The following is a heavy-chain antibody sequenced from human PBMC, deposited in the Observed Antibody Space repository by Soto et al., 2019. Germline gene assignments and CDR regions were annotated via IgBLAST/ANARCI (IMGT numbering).Heavy chain of an antibody. Sequence: PSETLSLTCAVYGGSFIDTYWNWFLQPPGKGLEWIGEINHNTNTIYNPSLTSRVTISVDTSKNHFSLKLTSVTAADTAVYYCARHNGPLYVGYYYDLDVWGQGTTVTGSS. J-gene: IGHJ6*02. CDR2: INHNTNT. V-gene: IGHV4-34*01. CDR3: ARHNGPLYVGYYYDLDV. D-gene: IGHD3-16*01. CDR1: GGSFIDTY.